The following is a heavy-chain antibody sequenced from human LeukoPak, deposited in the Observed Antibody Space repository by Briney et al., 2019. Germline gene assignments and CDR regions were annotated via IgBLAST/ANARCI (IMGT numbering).Heavy chain of an antibody. CDR2: MSHDGSNI. D-gene: IGHD3-3*01. V-gene: IGHV3-30-3*01. J-gene: IGHJ5*02. CDR1: GFTFNSYT. Sequence: GGSLRLSCAASGFTFNSYTLHWVRQAPGKGPEWVALMSHDGSNIFYAKSVKGRFTISSDNSKNTLYLQMNNLRAEDTAVYSCARGATNDFWSGYGWFDPWGRGTLVTVSS. CDR3: ARGATNDFWSGYGWFDP.